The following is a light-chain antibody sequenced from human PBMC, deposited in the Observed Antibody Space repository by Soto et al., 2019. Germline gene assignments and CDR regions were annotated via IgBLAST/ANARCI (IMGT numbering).Light chain of an antibody. J-gene: IGKJ3*01. CDR2: DAS. CDR1: QDISNH. Sequence: DIQMTQSPSSLSASVGERVTITCQASQDISNHLIWYQQKPGKAPKFLIYDASNLETGVPSRFSGSGSGTDFTFSISRLQPEDVATYFCQQSHIPPRTFGPGTKVGI. V-gene: IGKV1-33*01. CDR3: QQSHIPPRT.